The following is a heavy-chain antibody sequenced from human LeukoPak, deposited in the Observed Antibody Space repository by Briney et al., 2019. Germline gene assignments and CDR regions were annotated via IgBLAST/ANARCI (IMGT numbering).Heavy chain of an antibody. CDR2: MNPNSGNT. D-gene: IGHD3-3*01. V-gene: IGHV1-8*01. CDR1: GYTFTSYD. J-gene: IGHJ6*03. CDR3: ARSSTGHYDFWSGRDYYYYYMDV. Sequence: ASVKVSCKASGYTFTSYDINWVRQATGQGLEWMGWMNPNSGNTGYAQKFQGRVTMTRNTSISTAYMELSSLRSEDTAVYYCARSSTGHYDFWSGRDYYYYYMDVWGKGTTVTVSS.